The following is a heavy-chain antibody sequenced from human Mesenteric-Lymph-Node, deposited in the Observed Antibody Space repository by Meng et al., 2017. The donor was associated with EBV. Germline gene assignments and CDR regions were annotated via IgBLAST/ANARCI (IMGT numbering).Heavy chain of an antibody. CDR3: ARVRGIAVVPPDY. D-gene: IGHD6-19*01. CDR2: INAGNGNT. Sequence: QVQFVQSGAEVKEPGASVKVSCKASGYTFTSYAMHWVRQAPGQRLEWMGWINAGNGNTKYSQKFQGRVTITRDTSASTAYMELSSLRSEDTAVYYCARVRGIAVVPPDYWGQGTLVTVSS. CDR1: GYTFTSYA. V-gene: IGHV1-3*01. J-gene: IGHJ4*02.